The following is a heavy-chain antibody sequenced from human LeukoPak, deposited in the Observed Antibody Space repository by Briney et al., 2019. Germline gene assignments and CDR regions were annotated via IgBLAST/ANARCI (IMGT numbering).Heavy chain of an antibody. CDR1: GGTFSSYT. J-gene: IGHJ4*02. Sequence: GASVKVSCKASGGTFSSYTISWVRQAPGQGLEWMGRIIPILGIANYAQKFQGRVTITADKSTSTAYMELSSLRSEDTAVYYCARARSITNLSLTDFWSGYFYFDYWGQGTLVTVSS. CDR3: ARARSITNLSLTDFWSGYFYFDY. CDR2: IIPILGIA. V-gene: IGHV1-69*02. D-gene: IGHD3-3*01.